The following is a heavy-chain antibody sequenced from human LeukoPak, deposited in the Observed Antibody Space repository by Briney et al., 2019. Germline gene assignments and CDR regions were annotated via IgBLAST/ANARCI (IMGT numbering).Heavy chain of an antibody. CDR2: IIPIFGTA. J-gene: IGHJ4*02. V-gene: IGHV1-69*13. Sequence: ASVKVSRKASGGTFSSYAISWVRQAPGQGLEWMGGIIPIFGTANYAQKFQGRVTITADESTSTAYMELSSLRSEDTAVYYCARGLPNYYDSSGYSWGQGTLVTVSS. CDR3: ARGLPNYYDSSGYS. D-gene: IGHD3-22*01. CDR1: GGTFSSYA.